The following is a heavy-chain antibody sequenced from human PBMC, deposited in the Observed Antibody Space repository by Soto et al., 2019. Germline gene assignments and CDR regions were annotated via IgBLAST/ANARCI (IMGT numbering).Heavy chain of an antibody. J-gene: IGHJ5*02. V-gene: IGHV1-8*02. CDR3: ARDSFPYYDFWSGYYPNWFDP. CDR2: MNPNSGNT. CDR1: GYTFTSYD. D-gene: IGHD3-3*01. Sequence: ASVKVSCKASGYTFTSYDINWVRQATGQGLEWMGWMNPNSGNTRYAQKFQGRVTMTRNTSISTAYMELSSLRSEDTAVYYCARDSFPYYDFWSGYYPNWFDPWGQGTLVTVSS.